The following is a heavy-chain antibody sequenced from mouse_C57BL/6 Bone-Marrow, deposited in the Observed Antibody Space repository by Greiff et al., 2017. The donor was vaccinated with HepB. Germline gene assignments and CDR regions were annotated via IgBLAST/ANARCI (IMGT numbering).Heavy chain of an antibody. CDR2: IRNKANGYTT. Sequence: EVQLVESGGGLVQPGGSLSLSCAASGFTFTDYYMSWVRQPPGKALEWLGFIRNKANGYTTEYSASVKGRFTSSRDNSQSILYLQMNALRAEDSATYYCASHYYGSTWFAYWGQGTLVTVSA. D-gene: IGHD1-1*01. J-gene: IGHJ3*01. CDR1: GFTFTDYY. CDR3: ASHYYGSTWFAY. V-gene: IGHV7-3*01.